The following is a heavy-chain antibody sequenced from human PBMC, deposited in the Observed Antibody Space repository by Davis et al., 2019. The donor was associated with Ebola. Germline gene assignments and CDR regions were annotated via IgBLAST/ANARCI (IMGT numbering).Heavy chain of an antibody. V-gene: IGHV3-30-3*01. J-gene: IGHJ6*03. D-gene: IGHD6-6*01. CDR2: ISYDGSSK. Sequence: GESLKISCAASGFTFSSYAMHWVRQAPGKGLEWVAVISYDGSSKYYADSVKGRFTISRDNSKNTLYLQMNSLRAEDTAVYYCARCGELSIAAPLGYYYYMDVWGKGTTVTVSS. CDR1: GFTFSSYA. CDR3: ARCGELSIAAPLGYYYYMDV.